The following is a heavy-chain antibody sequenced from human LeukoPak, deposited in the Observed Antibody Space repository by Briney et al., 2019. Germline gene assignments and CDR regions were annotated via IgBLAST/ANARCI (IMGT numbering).Heavy chain of an antibody. V-gene: IGHV1-8*01. Sequence: ASVKVSCKTSGYTFTSSVINWVRQAAGQGLEWMGWINPNSGRTGYAQKFQGRVTMTADTSIRTAYMELSSLRFDDTAVYYCARGRSGLAAAGTYDYWGQGTLITVSS. CDR1: GYTFTSSV. D-gene: IGHD6-13*01. CDR2: INPNSGRT. CDR3: ARGRSGLAAAGTYDY. J-gene: IGHJ4*02.